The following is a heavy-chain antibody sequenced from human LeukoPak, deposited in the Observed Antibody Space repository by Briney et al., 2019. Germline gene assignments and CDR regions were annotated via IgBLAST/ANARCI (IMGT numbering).Heavy chain of an antibody. Sequence: PGGSLRLSCAASGFTFSSYWINWLRQAPGKGLEWVANIKEDGSEKYYVDSVKGRFIISRDNAKNSLYVQMNSLRAEDTAVYYCAKARVGAKYYFDYWGQGTLVTVSS. CDR1: GFTFSSYW. J-gene: IGHJ4*02. CDR3: AKARVGAKYYFDY. D-gene: IGHD1-26*01. V-gene: IGHV3-7*01. CDR2: IKEDGSEK.